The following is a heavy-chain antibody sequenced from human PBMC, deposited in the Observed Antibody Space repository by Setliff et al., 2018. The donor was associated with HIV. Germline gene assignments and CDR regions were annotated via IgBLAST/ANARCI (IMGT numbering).Heavy chain of an antibody. Sequence: ASVKVSCKASGYTFTSYDINWVRQATGQGLEWMGWMNPNSGNTGYAQKFQGRVTITRDTSASTAYMELSSLRSEDTAAYYCAREGDPFGAAAYNWFDPWGQGTRVTVSS. D-gene: IGHD3-3*01. J-gene: IGHJ5*02. CDR3: AREGDPFGAAAYNWFDP. CDR2: MNPNSGNT. V-gene: IGHV1-8*03. CDR1: GYTFTSYD.